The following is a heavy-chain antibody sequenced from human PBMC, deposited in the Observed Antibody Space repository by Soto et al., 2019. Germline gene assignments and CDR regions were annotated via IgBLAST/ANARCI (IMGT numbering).Heavy chain of an antibody. V-gene: IGHV1-3*01. CDR2: INAGNGNT. J-gene: IGHJ5*02. CDR3: ARAISGYVT. D-gene: IGHD3-22*01. Sequence: ASVKVSCKASGLTYSPYAIHWVRQVPGQRLEWMGWINAGNGNTRYSQKFQGRVTLTRDTSASTAYMDLGSLRSEDTAIYYCARAISGYVTWGQGTLVTVSS. CDR1: GLTYSPYA.